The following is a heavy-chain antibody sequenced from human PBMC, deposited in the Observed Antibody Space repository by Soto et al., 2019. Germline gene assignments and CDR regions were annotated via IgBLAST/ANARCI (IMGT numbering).Heavy chain of an antibody. Sequence: ESGGGLVQPGRSLRLSCAASGFTFDDYTMHWVRQAPGKGLEWVSGISWNSGNVDYADSVKGRFTISRDNAKNSLYLQMNSLRPEDTALYFCAKETMTTQSFDYWGQGTLVTVSS. D-gene: IGHD4-17*01. V-gene: IGHV3-9*01. CDR3: AKETMTTQSFDY. CDR1: GFTFDDYT. CDR2: ISWNSGNV. J-gene: IGHJ4*02.